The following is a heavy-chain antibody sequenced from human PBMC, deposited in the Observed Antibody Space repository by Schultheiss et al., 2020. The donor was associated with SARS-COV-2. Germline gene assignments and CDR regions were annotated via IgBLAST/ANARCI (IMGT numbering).Heavy chain of an antibody. CDR1: GGSISSYY. V-gene: IGHV4-4*07. CDR3: ARDRDYYYDSSGQGHYYYGMDV. Sequence: SETLSLTCTVSGGSISSYYWSWIRQPAGKGLEWIGRIYTSGSTNYNPSLKSRVTMSVDTSKNQFSLKLSSVTAADTAVYYCARDRDYYYDSSGQGHYYYGMDVWGQGTTVTVSS. CDR2: IYTSGST. D-gene: IGHD3-22*01. J-gene: IGHJ6*02.